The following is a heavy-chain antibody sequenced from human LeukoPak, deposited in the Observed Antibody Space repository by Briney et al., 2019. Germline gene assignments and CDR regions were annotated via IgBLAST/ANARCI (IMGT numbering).Heavy chain of an antibody. CDR1: GYSISSGYY. Sequence: SETLSLTCNVSGYSISSGYYWGWIRQPPGKGLQWIGTIYHSGSTYYNPSLKSRVTISVDTSKNQFSLKVNSVTAADTAVYYCAKSNGYGLVDIWGQGTMVTVSS. D-gene: IGHD3-10*01. CDR2: IYHSGST. CDR3: AKSNGYGLVDI. J-gene: IGHJ3*02. V-gene: IGHV4-38-2*02.